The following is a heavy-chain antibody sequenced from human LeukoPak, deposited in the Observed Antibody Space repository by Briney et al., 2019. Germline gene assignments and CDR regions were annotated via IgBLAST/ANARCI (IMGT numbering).Heavy chain of an antibody. CDR2: INEDGSEI. CDR3: ARRFGAARDDYMDV. V-gene: IGHV3-7*01. D-gene: IGHD3-16*01. CDR1: GFTFSRSW. Sequence: GGSLRLSCAASGFTFSRSWMTRVRQAPGKGLEWVASINEDGSEIHYVDSVKGRFTISRDNANNSLYLQMNSLRADDTAVYYCARRFGAARDDYMDVWGKGTTVTVSS. J-gene: IGHJ6*03.